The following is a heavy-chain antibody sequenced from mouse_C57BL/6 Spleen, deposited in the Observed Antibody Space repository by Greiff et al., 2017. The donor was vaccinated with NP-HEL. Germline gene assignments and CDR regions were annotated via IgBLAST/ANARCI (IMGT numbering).Heavy chain of an antibody. CDR2: INYDGSST. V-gene: IGHV5-16*01. CDR3: ARNWEVFDY. J-gene: IGHJ2*01. D-gene: IGHD4-1*01. CDR1: GFTFSDYY. Sequence: EVKLVESEGGLVQPGSSMKLSCTASGFTFSDYYMAWVRQVPEKGLEWVANINYDGSSTYYLDSLKSRFIISRDNAKNILYLQMSSLKSEDTATYYCARNWEVFDYWGQGTTLTVSS.